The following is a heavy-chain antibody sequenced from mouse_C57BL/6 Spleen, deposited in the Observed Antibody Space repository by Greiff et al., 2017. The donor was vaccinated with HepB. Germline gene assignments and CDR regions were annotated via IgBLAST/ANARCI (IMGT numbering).Heavy chain of an antibody. Sequence: DVQLVESGGGLVKPGGSLKLSCAASGFTFSSYAMSWVRQTPEKRLEWVATISDGGSYTYYPDNVKGRFTISRDNAKNNLYLQMSHLKSEDTAMYYCARDEIYYGSRRNYAMDYWGQGTSVTVSS. CDR1: GFTFSSYA. CDR2: ISDGGSYT. CDR3: ARDEIYYGSRRNYAMDY. J-gene: IGHJ4*01. D-gene: IGHD1-1*01. V-gene: IGHV5-4*01.